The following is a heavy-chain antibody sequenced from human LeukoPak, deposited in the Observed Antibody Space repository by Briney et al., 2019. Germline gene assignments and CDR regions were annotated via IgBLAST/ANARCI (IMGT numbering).Heavy chain of an antibody. V-gene: IGHV1-46*03. Sequence: ASVKVSCKASGYTFTSYYMHWVRQAPGQGLEWMGIINPIGGSTSYAQKFQGRVTMTRDPSTRTVYMELSSLRSEDTAVYYCARGVDIVVVPAAIHPWGQGTLVTVSS. CDR3: ARGVDIVVVPAAIHP. D-gene: IGHD2-2*03. CDR2: INPIGGST. CDR1: GYTFTSYY. J-gene: IGHJ5*02.